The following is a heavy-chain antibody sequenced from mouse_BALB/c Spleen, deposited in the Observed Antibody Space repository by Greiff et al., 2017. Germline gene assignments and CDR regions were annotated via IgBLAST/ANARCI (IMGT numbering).Heavy chain of an antibody. CDR2: ISSDGGST. J-gene: IGHJ4*01. D-gene: IGHD2-1*01. CDR3: ARHYCGNCGAMDY. Sequence: EVMLVESGGGLVKPGGSLKLSCAASGFAFTSYDMSWVRQTPEKRLEWVAYISSDGGSTDYPDTVKGRFTISIDNAKNTLYLQMNSLRSEDTAMYDCARHYCGNCGAMDYWGQGTSVTVSS. CDR1: GFAFTSYD. V-gene: IGHV5-12-1*01.